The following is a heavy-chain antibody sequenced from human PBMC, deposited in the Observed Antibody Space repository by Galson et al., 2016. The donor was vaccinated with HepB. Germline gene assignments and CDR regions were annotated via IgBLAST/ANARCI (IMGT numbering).Heavy chain of an antibody. D-gene: IGHD3-22*01. CDR3: ARGGPYYYDSSGFWSDY. CDR2: IDPSDSYI. J-gene: IGHJ4*02. V-gene: IGHV5-10-1*01. CDR1: GYSFTTYW. Sequence: QSGAEVKKPGESLRISCKGSGYSFTTYWINWVRQMPGKGLEWMGRIDPSDSYINYSPSFQGHVTLSVDKSINTAYLQWSSLKASDTAMYYCARGGPYYYDSSGFWSDYWGQGTLVTVSS.